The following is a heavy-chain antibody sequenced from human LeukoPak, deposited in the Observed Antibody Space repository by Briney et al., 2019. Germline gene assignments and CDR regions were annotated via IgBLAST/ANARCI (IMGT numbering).Heavy chain of an antibody. V-gene: IGHV3-23*01. Sequence: GGSLRLSCTASGFTFSTYAMNWSRHTPGKGLEWVSVIVGNGGGINYAESVRGRFTISRDNSKNTLYLQMSSLRLEDTAMYYCAKDRVPDSLYSIDYWGQGVLVTVSP. D-gene: IGHD5/OR15-5a*01. CDR3: AKDRVPDSLYSIDY. J-gene: IGHJ4*02. CDR1: GFTFSTYA. CDR2: IVGNGGGI.